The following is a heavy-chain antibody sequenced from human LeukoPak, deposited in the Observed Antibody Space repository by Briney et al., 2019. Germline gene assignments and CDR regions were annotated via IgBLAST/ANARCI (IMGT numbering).Heavy chain of an antibody. CDR2: IYYSGST. Sequence: SETLSLTCTVSGGSISSSSYYWGWIRQPPGKGLEWIGSIYYSGSTYYNPSLKSRVTISVDTSKNQFSLKLSSVTAADTAVYYCARGGSGAAAGLDYWGQGTLVTVSS. D-gene: IGHD6-13*01. CDR3: ARGGSGAAAGLDY. V-gene: IGHV4-39*07. CDR1: GGSISSSSYY. J-gene: IGHJ4*02.